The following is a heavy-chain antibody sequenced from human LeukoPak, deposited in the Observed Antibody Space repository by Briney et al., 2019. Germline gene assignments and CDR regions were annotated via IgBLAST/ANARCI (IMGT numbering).Heavy chain of an antibody. V-gene: IGHV3-21*01. J-gene: IGHJ4*02. CDR3: ARDRHKNDYYGSGSYGY. Sequence: GGSLRLSCAASGFTFSSYSMNWVRQAPGKGLEWVSSISSSSSYIYYADSVKGRFTISRDNAKNSLYLQMNSLRGEDTAVYYCARDRHKNDYYGSGSYGYWGQGTLVTVSS. CDR2: ISSSSSYI. D-gene: IGHD3-10*01. CDR1: GFTFSSYS.